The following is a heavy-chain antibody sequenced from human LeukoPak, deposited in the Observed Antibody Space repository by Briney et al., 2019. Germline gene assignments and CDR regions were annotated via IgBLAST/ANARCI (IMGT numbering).Heavy chain of an antibody. CDR3: AREQKSQYYYYYMDV. J-gene: IGHJ6*03. CDR2: IYYSGST. Sequence: SQTLSLTCTVSGGSISSYYWSWIRQPPGKGLEWIGYIYYSGSTNYNPSLKSRVTISVDTSKNQFSLKLSSVTAADTAVYYCAREQKSQYYYYYMDVWGKGTTVTVSS. CDR1: GGSISSYY. V-gene: IGHV4-59*01.